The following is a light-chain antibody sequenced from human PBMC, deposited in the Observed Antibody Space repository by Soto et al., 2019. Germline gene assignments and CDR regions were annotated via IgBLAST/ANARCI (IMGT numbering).Light chain of an antibody. J-gene: IGKJ1*01. CDR1: QSVSSY. CDR2: DAS. Sequence: EIVLTQSPATLSLSPGERATLPCRASQSVSSYLACYQQKPGQAPRLLIYDASNRATGIPARFSGSGSGTDFTLTISSLEPEDFAVYYCQQRSNWPSTFGQGTKV. V-gene: IGKV3-11*01. CDR3: QQRSNWPST.